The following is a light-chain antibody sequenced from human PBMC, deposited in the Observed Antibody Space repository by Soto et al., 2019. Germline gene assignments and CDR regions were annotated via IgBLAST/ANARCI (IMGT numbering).Light chain of an antibody. V-gene: IGKV3-20*01. J-gene: IGKJ2*01. Sequence: EIVLTQSPGTLSLSPGERATLSCTASQSVSSSYVAWYQQKPGQAPRLLIYATSSRATGIPDRFGGSGSGTDFTLTNPRLEPDDFAVYYSQRYAGSPPGYTFGQGTKLEIK. CDR1: QSVSSSY. CDR3: QRYAGSPPGYT. CDR2: ATS.